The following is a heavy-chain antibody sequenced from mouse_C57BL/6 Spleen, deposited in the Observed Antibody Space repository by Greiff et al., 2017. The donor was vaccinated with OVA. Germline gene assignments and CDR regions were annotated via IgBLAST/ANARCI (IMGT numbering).Heavy chain of an antibody. V-gene: IGHV1-82*01. CDR2: IYPGDGDT. D-gene: IGHD1-2*01. Sequence: QVQLQQSGPELVKPGASVKLSCKASGYAFSSSWMNWVKQRPGKGLEWIGRIYPGDGDTTYNGKFKGKATLTADKSSSKAYMQLSSLTSEDSAVYFCERCINEGYYGYDYYFDYWGQGTTLTVSS. CDR1: GYAFSSSW. CDR3: ERCINEGYYGYDYYFDY. J-gene: IGHJ2*01.